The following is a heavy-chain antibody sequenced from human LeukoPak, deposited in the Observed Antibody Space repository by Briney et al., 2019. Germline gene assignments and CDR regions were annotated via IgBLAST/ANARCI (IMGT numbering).Heavy chain of an antibody. D-gene: IGHD3-22*01. V-gene: IGHV3-7*01. Sequence: PGGSLRLSCAASGSAFSKYWMSWVRQAPGKGLEWVANIKEDGSIEDYADSVKGRFTVSRDNAKNSLYLQMNSLRAEDTAVYYCVRDNSRGQSLGVIYWGQGSLVTVSS. J-gene: IGHJ4*02. CDR1: GSAFSKYW. CDR3: VRDNSRGQSLGVIY. CDR2: IKEDGSIE.